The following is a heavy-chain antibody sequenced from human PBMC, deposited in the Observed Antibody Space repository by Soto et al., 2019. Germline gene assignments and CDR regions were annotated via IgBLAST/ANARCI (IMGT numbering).Heavy chain of an antibody. CDR3: AREPRGASCYSLICGMDV. J-gene: IGHJ6*02. CDR1: GGTFSSNA. V-gene: IGHV1-69*15. Sequence: QVQLVQSGAEVKKPGSSVKVSCKASGGTFSSNAISWVRQAPGQGLEWMGRIIPIFGTAHYAQKFQGRVTITADESTSTAYMELSSLRSEDTAMYYCAREPRGASCYSLICGMDVWGQGTTVTVSS. CDR2: IIPIFGTA. D-gene: IGHD2-15*01.